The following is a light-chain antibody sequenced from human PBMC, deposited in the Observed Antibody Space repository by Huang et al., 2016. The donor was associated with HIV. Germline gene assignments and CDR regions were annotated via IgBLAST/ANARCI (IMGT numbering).Light chain of an antibody. CDR2: EVS. CDR3: MQGTHWPQT. V-gene: IGKV2-30*02. Sequence: DVVLTQSPLSLPVTLGQPASISCKSSHSLLHSDGNTYLNWFLQRPGQSPRRLIYEVSNRDFGVPARFSGSGSGAEFTLTISRVEADDIGVYYCMQGTHWPQTFGQGTKVEVK. J-gene: IGKJ1*01. CDR1: HSLLHSDGNTY.